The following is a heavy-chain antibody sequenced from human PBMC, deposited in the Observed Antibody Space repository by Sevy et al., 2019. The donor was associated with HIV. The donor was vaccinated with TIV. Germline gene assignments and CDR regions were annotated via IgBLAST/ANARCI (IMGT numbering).Heavy chain of an antibody. V-gene: IGHV3-74*01. CDR1: GFGFSTTW. CDR2: IKGDGSIT. J-gene: IGHJ5*02. Sequence: GGSLRLSCAASGFGFSTTWMHWVRQAPGKGLVWVSRIKGDGSITAYADSVKGRFTISRDNAKNTLFLQMNSLRVEDTAVYYCARAGGPVSWGQGTLVTVSS. CDR3: ARAGGPVS. D-gene: IGHD1-26*01.